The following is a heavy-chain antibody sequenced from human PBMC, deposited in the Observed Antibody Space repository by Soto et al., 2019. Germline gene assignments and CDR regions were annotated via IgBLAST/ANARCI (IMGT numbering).Heavy chain of an antibody. J-gene: IGHJ6*02. D-gene: IGHD1-1*01. Sequence: QVQLVQSGAEVKKPGSSVKVSCKASGGTFSSYAISWVRQAPGQGLEWMGGIIPIFGTANYAQKFQGRVMITADESTSTAYMELSSLRSEDTAVYYCARSGNDLGRYYYGMDVWGQGTTVTVSS. CDR3: ARSGNDLGRYYYGMDV. CDR1: GGTFSSYA. V-gene: IGHV1-69*12. CDR2: IIPIFGTA.